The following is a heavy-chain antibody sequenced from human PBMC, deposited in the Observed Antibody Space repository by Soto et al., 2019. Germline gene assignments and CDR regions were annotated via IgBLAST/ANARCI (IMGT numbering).Heavy chain of an antibody. Sequence: ASVKVSCKASGYTFSSYGISWARQAPGQGLEWMAWISVYNGNTKYAQKAQGRVIMTTDTSTSTAYMELRSLRSDDTAMYYCARDAAVLPAVPALNYYYGMDVWGQGTTVTVSS. V-gene: IGHV1-18*01. CDR3: ARDAAVLPAVPALNYYYGMDV. CDR2: ISVYNGNT. J-gene: IGHJ6*02. D-gene: IGHD2-2*01. CDR1: GYTFSSYG.